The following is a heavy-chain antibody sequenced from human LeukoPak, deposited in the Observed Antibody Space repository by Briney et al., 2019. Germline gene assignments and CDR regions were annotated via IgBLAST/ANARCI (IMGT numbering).Heavy chain of an antibody. V-gene: IGHV3-9*01. CDR1: GFTFDDYA. D-gene: IGHD5-18*01. CDR3: ARDPSPLGYSYGGGAFDI. CDR2: ISWNSGDI. Sequence: GGSLRLSCAASGFTFDDYAMHWVRQAPGKGLEWVSGISWNSGDIGYADSVKGRFTISRDNAKNSLYLQMNSLRAEDTALYYCARDPSPLGYSYGGGAFDIWGQGTMVTVSS. J-gene: IGHJ3*02.